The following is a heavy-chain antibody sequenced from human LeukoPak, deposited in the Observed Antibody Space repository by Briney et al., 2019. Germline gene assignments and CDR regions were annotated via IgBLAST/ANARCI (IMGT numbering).Heavy chain of an antibody. Sequence: GGSLRLSCAASGFTFSSYSMNWVRQAPGKGLEWVSSITSRSTYIQYADAVKGRFTISRDNAKNSLYLQMSSLRAEDAALCYCARTTSGATFSDYYYYHMDVWGKGTTVTVSS. CDR2: ITSRSTYI. CDR1: GFTFSSYS. V-gene: IGHV3-21*01. D-gene: IGHD1-26*01. CDR3: ARTTSGATFSDYYYYHMDV. J-gene: IGHJ6*03.